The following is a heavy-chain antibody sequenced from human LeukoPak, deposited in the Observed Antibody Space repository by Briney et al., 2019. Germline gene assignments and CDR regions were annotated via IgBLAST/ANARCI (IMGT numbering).Heavy chain of an antibody. CDR2: IKSNNDGGTT. CDR3: TPVMVEDRGF. CDR1: GFIFNEAW. D-gene: IGHD2-21*01. J-gene: IGHJ4*02. Sequence: GGSLRPSCAASGFIFNEAWMNWVRQAPGKGPEWVGRIKSNNDGGTTDYASPVEGRFIISRDDSKNTIYLQMNRLIIDDTAIYYCTPVMVEDRGFWGQGTLVTVSS. V-gene: IGHV3-15*01.